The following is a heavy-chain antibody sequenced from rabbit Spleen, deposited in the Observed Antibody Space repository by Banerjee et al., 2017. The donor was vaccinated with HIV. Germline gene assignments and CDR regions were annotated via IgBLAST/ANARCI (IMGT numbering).Heavy chain of an antibody. CDR2: IYTGSGVT. Sequence: QSLEESGGDLVQPGASLTLTCKASGFSFSSSYYLCWVRQAPEKGLEWIGCIYTGSGVTAYARWAKGRFTVSKTSSTTVTLQMTSLTVADTATHFCARGVYDDYDTYYFDLWGQGTLVTVS. D-gene: IGHD2-1*01. V-gene: IGHV1S40*01. CDR1: GFSFSSSYY. J-gene: IGHJ4*01. CDR3: ARGVYDDYDTYYFDL.